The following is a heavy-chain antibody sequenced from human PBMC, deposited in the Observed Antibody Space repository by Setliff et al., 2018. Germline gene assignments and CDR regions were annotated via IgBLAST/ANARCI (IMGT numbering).Heavy chain of an antibody. J-gene: IGHJ4*02. CDR1: AFGFSSYW. CDR3: ARDAGGDYDN. V-gene: IGHV3-7*01. Sequence: PGGSLRLSCAASAFGFSSYWMSWVRQAPGKGPEWLAQISQDGSEKYYVDSVKGRLTISRDNAKNSLYLQMNSLRVEDTAVYYCARDAGGDYDNWGQGTLVTV. CDR2: ISQDGSEK. D-gene: IGHD2-21*02.